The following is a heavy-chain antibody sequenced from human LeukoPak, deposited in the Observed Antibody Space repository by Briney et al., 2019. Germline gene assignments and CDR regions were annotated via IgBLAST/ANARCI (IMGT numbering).Heavy chain of an antibody. CDR2: IANDGGDK. D-gene: IGHD6-13*01. CDR3: AKDLRIAAAGYYFDD. J-gene: IGHJ4*02. V-gene: IGHV3-30*18. Sequence: GGSLRLSCAASGFTFSRYGMHWVRQAPGKGLEWVAVIANDGGDKKFADSVKGRFTISRDNFKNTLYLQMNSLRAEDTAVYHCAKDLRIAAAGYYFDDWGQGTLVTVSS. CDR1: GFTFSRYG.